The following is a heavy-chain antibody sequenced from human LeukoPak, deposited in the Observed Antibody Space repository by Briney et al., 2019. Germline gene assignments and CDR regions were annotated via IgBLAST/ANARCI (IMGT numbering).Heavy chain of an antibody. D-gene: IGHD6-19*01. V-gene: IGHV1-46*03. CDR1: GYTFTSYY. CDR2: INPSGGST. J-gene: IGHJ4*02. Sequence: ASVKVSCKASGYTFTSYYMHWVRQAPGQGLEWMGIINPSGGSTGYAQKFQGRVTMTRDTSTSTVYMELSSLRSEDTAVYYCARDLDGIAVAGTNGLGFFDYWGQGTLVTVYS. CDR3: ARDLDGIAVAGTNGLGFFDY.